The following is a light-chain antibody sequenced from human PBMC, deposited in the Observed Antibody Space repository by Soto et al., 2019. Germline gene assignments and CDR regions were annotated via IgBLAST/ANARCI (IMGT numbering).Light chain of an antibody. V-gene: IGKV1-39*01. CDR2: AAS. J-gene: IGKJ5*01. Sequence: DIQMTQSPSSLFASVGDSVTITCRASQTITTYLNWYQHKPGKAPKLLINAASNLRSGVPSRFSGSGSGTDFTLTIDGLQPEDFAVYYCQQSYITPPITFGQGTRLEVK. CDR1: QTITTY. CDR3: QQSYITPPIT.